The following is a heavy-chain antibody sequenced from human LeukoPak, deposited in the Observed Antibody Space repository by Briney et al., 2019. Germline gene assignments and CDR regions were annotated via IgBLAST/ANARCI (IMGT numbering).Heavy chain of an antibody. CDR1: GDSITSSSFF. CDR3: AGHDSRGYYVAY. Sequence: PSETPSLTCTVSGDSITSSSFFWDWIRQPPGRGLEWIGNISYSGGTNYNPSLQSRVTISVDTSKNQFSLKLSSVTAADTAVYFCAGHDSRGYYVAYWGQGALVTVSS. D-gene: IGHD3-22*01. CDR2: ISYSGGT. V-gene: IGHV4-39*01. J-gene: IGHJ4*02.